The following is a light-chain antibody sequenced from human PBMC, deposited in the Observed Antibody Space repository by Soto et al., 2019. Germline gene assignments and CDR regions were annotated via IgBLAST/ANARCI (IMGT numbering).Light chain of an antibody. CDR3: QQSYSTPWG. CDR1: QSISSY. Sequence: DILMTQSPSSLSASVGDRVTITCRASQSISSYLNWYQQKPGKAHKLLIYAASSLQSGVQSRFSGRGSGTDFTLTSSSLQPEDFATYYFQQSYSTPWGFGQGTKVEIK. J-gene: IGKJ1*01. V-gene: IGKV1-39*01. CDR2: AAS.